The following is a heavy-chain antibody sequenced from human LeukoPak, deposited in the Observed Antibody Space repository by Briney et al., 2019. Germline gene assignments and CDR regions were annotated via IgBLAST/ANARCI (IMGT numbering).Heavy chain of an antibody. V-gene: IGHV3-23*01. CDR1: GFTFTSYA. D-gene: IGHD3-3*01. CDR2: ISGSGGST. CDR3: AKGSWGDFWSGYYRKDDAFDI. Sequence: PGGSLRLSCAASGFTFTSYAMSWVRQAPGKGLEWVSAISGSGGSTYYADSVKGRFTISRDNSKNTLYLQMNSLRAEDTAVYYCAKGSWGDFWSGYYRKDDAFDIWGQGTMVTVSS. J-gene: IGHJ3*02.